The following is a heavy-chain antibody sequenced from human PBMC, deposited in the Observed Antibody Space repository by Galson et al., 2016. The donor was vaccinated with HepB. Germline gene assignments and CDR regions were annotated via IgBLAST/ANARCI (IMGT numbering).Heavy chain of an antibody. CDR3: ARGNHLLLTI. CDR1: GYTFTDYA. CDR2: INGGTGTT. V-gene: IGHV1-3*01. Sequence: SVKVSCKASGYTFTDYAMHWVRQAPGQRLEWMGWINGGTGTTKYSQKFQGRVTITRDTSAGTAYMELSSLRSEDTALYYCARGNHLLLTIWGQGKMVTVSS. J-gene: IGHJ3*02. D-gene: IGHD3-22*01.